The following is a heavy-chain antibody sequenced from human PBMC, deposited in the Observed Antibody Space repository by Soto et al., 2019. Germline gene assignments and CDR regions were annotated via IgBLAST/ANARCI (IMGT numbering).Heavy chain of an antibody. CDR2: IIPIFGTA. V-gene: IGHV1-69*13. J-gene: IGHJ6*02. D-gene: IGHD2-2*01. Sequence: SVKVSCKDSVGTFSSYAIRWVRQAPGQGLEWMGGIIPIFGTANYAQKFQGRVTITADESTSTAYMELSSLRSEDTAVYYCARVACSSTSCYPDYYGMDVWGQGTTVTVSS. CDR3: ARVACSSTSCYPDYYGMDV. CDR1: VGTFSSYA.